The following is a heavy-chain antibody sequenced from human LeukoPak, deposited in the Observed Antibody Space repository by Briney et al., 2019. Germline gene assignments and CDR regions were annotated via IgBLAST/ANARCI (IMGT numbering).Heavy chain of an antibody. D-gene: IGHD2/OR15-2a*01. Sequence: SETLSLTCTVSGGSISTYYGNWIRQAPGKGLEWIGYIYYSGSTNYNPSLKSRVTMSVDTSRNQFSLKLSSVTAADTAVYFCARGTPLWVLDYWGQGILVTVSS. J-gene: IGHJ4*02. V-gene: IGHV4-59*01. CDR2: IYYSGST. CDR1: GGSISTYY. CDR3: ARGTPLWVLDY.